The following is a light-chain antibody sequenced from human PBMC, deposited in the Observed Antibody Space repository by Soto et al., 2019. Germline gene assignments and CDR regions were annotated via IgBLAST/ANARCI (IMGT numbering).Light chain of an antibody. J-gene: IGKJ3*01. CDR1: QVFSSY. V-gene: IGKV1-8*01. Sequence: IRMTQTPSSLSASTGDRVTITCRASQVFSSYLAWYQQKPGKAPNLLIYAASTLQIGVPSRFSGSGSGTDFTLTISCLQYEDFATYYWQQYYSYPLAFAAGTKVDI. CDR3: QQYYSYPLA. CDR2: AAS.